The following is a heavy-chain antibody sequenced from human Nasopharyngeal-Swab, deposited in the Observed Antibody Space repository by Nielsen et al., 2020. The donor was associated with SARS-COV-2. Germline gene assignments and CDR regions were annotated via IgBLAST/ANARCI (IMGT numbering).Heavy chain of an antibody. CDR1: GFIFSSYW. CDR3: ARGATIFGVVLGDSYGMDV. V-gene: IGHV3-7*03. Sequence: GESLKISCEASGFIFSSYWMSWVRQAPGKGLEWVANIKQDGSEKYYVDSVKGRFTISRDNAKNSLYLQMNSLKTEDTAVYYCARGATIFGVVLGDSYGMDVWGQGTTVTVSS. J-gene: IGHJ6*02. D-gene: IGHD3-3*01. CDR2: IKQDGSEK.